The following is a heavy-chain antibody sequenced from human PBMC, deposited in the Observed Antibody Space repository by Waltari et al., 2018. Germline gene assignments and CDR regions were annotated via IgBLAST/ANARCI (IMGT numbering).Heavy chain of an antibody. Sequence: VQPGRSLRLSCAASGFTFSSYAMHWVRQAPGKGLEWVAVISYDGSNKYYADSVKGRFTISRDNSKNTLYLQMNSLRAEDTAVYYCASLMGGNYYYGMDVWGQGTTVTVSS. CDR3: ASLMGGNYYYGMDV. CDR1: GFTFSSYA. J-gene: IGHJ6*02. D-gene: IGHD2-8*01. V-gene: IGHV3-30-3*01. CDR2: ISYDGSNK.